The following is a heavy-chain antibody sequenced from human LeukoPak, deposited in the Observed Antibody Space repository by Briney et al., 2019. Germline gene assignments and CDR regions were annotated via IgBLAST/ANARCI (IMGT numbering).Heavy chain of an antibody. CDR3: ARGSGSYRKPFDY. Sequence: GGSLRLSCAASGFTFNSYWMTWVRQAPGRGLEWLANIKQDGSEQYYVDSVKGRFTISRDNAKNSLYLQMNSLRAEDTAVYYCARGSGSYRKPFDYWGQGTLVTASS. CDR2: IKQDGSEQ. V-gene: IGHV3-7*02. J-gene: IGHJ4*02. CDR1: GFTFNSYW. D-gene: IGHD1-26*01.